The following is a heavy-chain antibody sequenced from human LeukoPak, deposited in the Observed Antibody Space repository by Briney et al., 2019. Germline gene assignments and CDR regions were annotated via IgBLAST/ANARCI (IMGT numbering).Heavy chain of an antibody. CDR2: INTNTGNP. J-gene: IGHJ1*01. Sequence: ASVKVSRKASGYTFTSYAMNWVRQAPGQGLEWMGWINTNTGNPTYAQGFTGRFVFSLDTSVSTAYLQISSLKAEDTAVYYCARDITMIPLTTPLQHWGQGTLVTVSS. CDR3: ARDITMIPLTTPLQH. CDR1: GYTFTSYA. V-gene: IGHV7-4-1*02. D-gene: IGHD3-22*01.